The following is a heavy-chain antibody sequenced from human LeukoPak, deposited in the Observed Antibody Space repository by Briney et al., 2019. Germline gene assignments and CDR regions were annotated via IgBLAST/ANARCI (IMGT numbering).Heavy chain of an antibody. CDR3: VVPAAQNSELDY. CDR2: ISTSSSYI. Sequence: GRSLRLSCAASGFTFSNYSMNWVRQAPGNGLEWVSSISTSSSYIYYEDSVKGRFTISRDNAKNSLYLQMNSLRAEDTAVYYCVVPAAQNSELDYWGQGTLVTVSS. CDR1: GFTFSNYS. D-gene: IGHD2-2*01. J-gene: IGHJ4*02. V-gene: IGHV3-21*06.